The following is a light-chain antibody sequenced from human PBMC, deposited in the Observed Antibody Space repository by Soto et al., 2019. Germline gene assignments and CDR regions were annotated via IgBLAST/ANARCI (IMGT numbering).Light chain of an antibody. CDR3: QQYGTSPQT. J-gene: IGKJ1*01. Sequence: VLSQSPGTLSLSPGDTATLYCRASQPVTSYYVAWYQQKVGQAPRLLIYDTSTGASGVPDRFSGSGSGTEFTLTISRLEPEDFAVYYCQQYGTSPQTFGQGTKVDNK. CDR1: QPVTSYY. CDR2: DTS. V-gene: IGKV3-20*01.